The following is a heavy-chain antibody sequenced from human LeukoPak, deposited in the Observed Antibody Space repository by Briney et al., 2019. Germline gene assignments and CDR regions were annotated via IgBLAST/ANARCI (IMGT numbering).Heavy chain of an antibody. V-gene: IGHV1-69*06. CDR3: ARVGPYFDY. CDR2: IIPIFGTA. CDR1: GYTLTELS. J-gene: IGHJ4*02. Sequence: GASVKVSCKVSGYTLTELSMHWVRQAPGQGLEWMGGIIPIFGTANYAQKFQGRVTITADKSTSTAYMELSSLRSEDTAVYYCARVGPYFDYWGQGTLVTVSS.